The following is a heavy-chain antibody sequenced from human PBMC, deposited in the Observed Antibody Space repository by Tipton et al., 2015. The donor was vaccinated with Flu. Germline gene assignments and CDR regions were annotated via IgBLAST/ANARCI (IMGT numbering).Heavy chain of an antibody. CDR3: AGALPVFMAAAGNGVFGI. D-gene: IGHD6-13*01. J-gene: IGHJ3*02. Sequence: TLSLTCTVSGGSISNTMYYWGWIRQSPGRGLDWIGSIYHSGHAYYNPSLGSRVAISVDTSKNRFSLTLTSVTAADTAVYYCAGALPVFMAAAGNGVFGIWGQSALVSVSS. CDR2: IYHSGHA. V-gene: IGHV4-39*07. CDR1: GGSISNTMYY.